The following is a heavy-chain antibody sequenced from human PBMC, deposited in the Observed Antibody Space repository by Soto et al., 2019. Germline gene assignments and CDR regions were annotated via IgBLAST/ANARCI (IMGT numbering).Heavy chain of an antibody. D-gene: IGHD2-8*01. Sequence: ASVKVSCKASGYTFTSYAMHWVRQAPVQRLEWMGWINAGNGNTKYSQKFQGRVTITRDTSASTAYMELSSLRSEDTAVYYCARLMGIGGYFDYWGQGTLVTVSS. V-gene: IGHV1-3*01. CDR2: INAGNGNT. CDR1: GYTFTSYA. J-gene: IGHJ4*02. CDR3: ARLMGIGGYFDY.